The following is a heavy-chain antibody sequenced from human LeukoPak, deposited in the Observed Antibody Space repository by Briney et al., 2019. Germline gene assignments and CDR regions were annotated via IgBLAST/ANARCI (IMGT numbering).Heavy chain of an antibody. CDR3: AREGLYDYVWGSYREYYFDY. CDR2: ISSSSSTI. Sequence: GGSLRLSCAASGFTFSSYSMNWVRQAPGKGLEWVPYISSSSSTIYYADSVKGRFTISRDNAKNSLYLQMNSLRAEDTAVYYCAREGLYDYVWGSYREYYFDYWGQGTLVTVSS. CDR1: GFTFSSYS. V-gene: IGHV3-48*01. D-gene: IGHD3-16*02. J-gene: IGHJ4*02.